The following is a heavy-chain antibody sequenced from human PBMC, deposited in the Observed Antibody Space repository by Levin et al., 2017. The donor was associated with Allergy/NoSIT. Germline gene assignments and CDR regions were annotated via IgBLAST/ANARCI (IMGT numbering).Heavy chain of an antibody. V-gene: IGHV3-20*04. CDR3: ARGYYCYMDV. J-gene: IGHJ6*03. CDR2: INWNGGST. CDR1: GFTFDDYG. Sequence: RTGGSLRLSCAASGFTFDDYGMSWVRQAPGKGLEWVSGINWNGGSTGYADSVKGRFTISRDNAKNSLDLQMYSLRAEDTALYYCARGYYCYMDVWGKGTTVTVSS.